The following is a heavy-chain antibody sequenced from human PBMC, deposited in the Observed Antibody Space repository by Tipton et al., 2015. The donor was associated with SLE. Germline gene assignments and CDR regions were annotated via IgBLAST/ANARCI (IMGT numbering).Heavy chain of an antibody. J-gene: IGHJ4*02. Sequence: TLSLTCTVSGGSISSYYWSWIRQPPGKGLEWIGYIYYSGSTNYNPSLKSRVTISVDTSKNQFSLKLSSVTAADTAVYYCAREGGELLPGDYWGQGTLVTVSS. CDR3: AREGGELLPGDY. CDR2: IYYSGST. CDR1: GGSISSYY. D-gene: IGHD1-26*01. V-gene: IGHV4-59*12.